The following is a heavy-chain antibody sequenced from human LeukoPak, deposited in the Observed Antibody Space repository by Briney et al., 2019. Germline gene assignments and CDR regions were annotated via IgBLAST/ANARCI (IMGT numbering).Heavy chain of an antibody. Sequence: TGGSLRLSCAASGFIFSNYVMTWVRQAPGKGLEWVSAIIGTGAGTYYADSVKGRFTISRDNSKNTLYLQMNSLRAEDTAVYYCAKGSPAILYYCMDVWGKGTTVTVSS. CDR2: IIGTGAGT. CDR3: AKGSPAILYYCMDV. J-gene: IGHJ6*03. CDR1: GFIFSNYV. V-gene: IGHV3-23*01. D-gene: IGHD2-21*01.